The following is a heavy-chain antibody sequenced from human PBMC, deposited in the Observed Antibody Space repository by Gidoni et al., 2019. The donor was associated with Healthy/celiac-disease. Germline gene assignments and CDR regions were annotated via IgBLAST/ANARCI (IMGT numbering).Heavy chain of an antibody. D-gene: IGHD3-10*01. CDR1: GFTFSSYA. J-gene: IGHJ5*02. CDR2: ISGSGGST. V-gene: IGHV3-23*01. Sequence: RLSCAASGFTFSSYAMSRVRQAPGKGLEWVAAISGSGGSTYYADSVKGRFTISRDNSKNTLYLQMNSLRAEDTAVYYCAKDKGWYYYGSGSYLARGHPGWFDPWGQGTLVTVSS. CDR3: AKDKGWYYYGSGSYLARGHPGWFDP.